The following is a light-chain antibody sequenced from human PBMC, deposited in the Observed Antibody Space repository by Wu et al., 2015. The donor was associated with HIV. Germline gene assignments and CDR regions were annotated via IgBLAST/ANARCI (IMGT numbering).Light chain of an antibody. V-gene: IGKV1-13*02. Sequence: AMQLTQSPSTLSASVGDSVTITCRASQGVGSDLAWYQHKPGSSPKLLIYAASELESGVPSRFSGSGSGTDFTLTISRLQPEDFGIYYCQQYYSSPHFGPGTKVEIK. CDR1: QGVGSD. CDR2: AAS. J-gene: IGKJ3*01. CDR3: QQYYSSPH.